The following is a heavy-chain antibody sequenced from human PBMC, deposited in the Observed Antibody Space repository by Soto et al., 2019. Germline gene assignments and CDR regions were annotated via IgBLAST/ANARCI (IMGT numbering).Heavy chain of an antibody. CDR3: ARKGYIGNFGLVV. CDR2: ISISKGKT. D-gene: IGHD5-12*01. J-gene: IGHJ6*02. Sequence: QVQLVQSGAEVKRPGASVKVSCKASGYTFRNYDVAWVRRATGHGLEWMGGISISKGKTYYQESLQGRVTMTMDTGTTTAYMEVRSLRSDDTAVYYCARKGYIGNFGLVVWGQVTTVTVSS. CDR1: GYTFRNYD. V-gene: IGHV1-18*01.